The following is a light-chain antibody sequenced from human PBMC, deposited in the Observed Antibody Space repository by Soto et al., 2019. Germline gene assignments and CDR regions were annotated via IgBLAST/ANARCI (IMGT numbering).Light chain of an antibody. J-gene: IGLJ2*01. CDR3: QSYDTRLSDLV. Sequence: QSVLTQPPSVSGALGQRVTISCTGSTSNIGAGFDVHWYQQFPGTAPKLLIFGNNNRPSGVPDRFSGSKSGTSASLAITGLQAEDESNYYCQSYDTRLSDLVFGWGTKLTVL. CDR2: GNN. CDR1: TSNIGAGFD. V-gene: IGLV1-40*01.